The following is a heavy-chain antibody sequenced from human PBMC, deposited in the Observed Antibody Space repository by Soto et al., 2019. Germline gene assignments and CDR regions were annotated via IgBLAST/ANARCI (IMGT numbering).Heavy chain of an antibody. CDR3: AREGGITRLGYCSGGSGRKVGYYGMDV. CDR1: GFTFSSYG. J-gene: IGHJ6*02. Sequence: QVQLVESGGGVVQPGRSLRLSCAASGFTFSSYGMHWVRQAPGKGLEWVAVIWYDGSKKYYADSVKGRFTISRDNSKNMLYLQMTSLRAEETAVYYCAREGGITRLGYCSGGSGRKVGYYGMDVWGQGTTVTVAS. D-gene: IGHD2-15*01. CDR2: IWYDGSKK. V-gene: IGHV3-33*01.